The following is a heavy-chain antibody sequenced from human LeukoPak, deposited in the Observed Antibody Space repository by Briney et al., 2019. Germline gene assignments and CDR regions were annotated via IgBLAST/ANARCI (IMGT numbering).Heavy chain of an antibody. D-gene: IGHD3-22*01. CDR3: ARGSYYYDSSGYYRHYFDY. V-gene: IGHV4-59*12. J-gene: IGHJ4*02. CDR1: GGSISSYY. CDR2: IYHSGST. Sequence: PSETLSLTCTVSGGSISSYYWSWIRQPPGKGLEWIGYIYHSGSTYYNPSLKSRVTISVDRSKNQFSLKLSSVTAADTAVYYCARGSYYYDSSGYYRHYFDYWGQGTLVTVSS.